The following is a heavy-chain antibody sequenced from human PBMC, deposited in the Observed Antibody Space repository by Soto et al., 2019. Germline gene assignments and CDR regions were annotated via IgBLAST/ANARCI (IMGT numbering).Heavy chain of an antibody. V-gene: IGHV3-33*01. J-gene: IGHJ6*02. Sequence: QVQLVESGGGVVQPGRSLRLYCAASGFTFSSYGMHWVRQAPGKGLEWVAVIWYDGSNKYYADSVKGRFTISRDNSKNTLYLQMNSLRAEDTAVYYCARDPSVSTSCWDGMDVWGRGTTVTVSS. D-gene: IGHD2-2*01. CDR2: IWYDGSNK. CDR1: GFTFSSYG. CDR3: ARDPSVSTSCWDGMDV.